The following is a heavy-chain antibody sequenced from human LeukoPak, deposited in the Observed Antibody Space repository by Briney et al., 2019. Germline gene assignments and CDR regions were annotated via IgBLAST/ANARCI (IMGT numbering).Heavy chain of an antibody. Sequence: ASVKVSCKASGYTFTSYYMHWVRQAPGQGLEWMGIINPSGGSTSYAQKFQGRVTMTRDTSTSTVYMELSSLRSEDTAVYYCARDVAAAGIRDYYYYYGMDVWGQGTTVTVSS. D-gene: IGHD6-13*01. CDR3: ARDVAAAGIRDYYYYYGMDV. CDR1: GYTFTSYY. CDR2: INPSGGST. J-gene: IGHJ6*02. V-gene: IGHV1-46*01.